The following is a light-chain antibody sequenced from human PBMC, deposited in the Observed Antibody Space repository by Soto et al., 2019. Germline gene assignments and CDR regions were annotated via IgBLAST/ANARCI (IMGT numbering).Light chain of an antibody. CDR2: EGS. V-gene: IGLV2-23*01. Sequence: QSVLTQPASVSGSPGQSITISCTGTSSDVGSYNLVSWYQQHPGKAPKLMIYEGSKRPSGVSDRLSGSKSGNTASLTISGLQAEDEDDYYCCSYAGSPWVFGGGTKLTVL. J-gene: IGLJ3*02. CDR3: CSYAGSPWV. CDR1: SSDVGSYNL.